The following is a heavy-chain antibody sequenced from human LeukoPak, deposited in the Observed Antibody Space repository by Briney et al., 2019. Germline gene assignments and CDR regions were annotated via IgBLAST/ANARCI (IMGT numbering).Heavy chain of an antibody. D-gene: IGHD6-19*01. CDR1: GGSISDDY. CDR2: IYNSETA. Sequence: SETLSLTCTVSGGSISDDYWSWIRQPAGKGPEWIGRIYNSETANYNPSLKSRVTMSVDTSKNQLSLRLRSVTAADTAVYYCARGAGPLDSWGQGTLVTVSS. V-gene: IGHV4-4*07. CDR3: ARGAGPLDS. J-gene: IGHJ4*02.